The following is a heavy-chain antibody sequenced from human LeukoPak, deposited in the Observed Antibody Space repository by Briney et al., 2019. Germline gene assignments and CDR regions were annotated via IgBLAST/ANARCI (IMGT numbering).Heavy chain of an antibody. V-gene: IGHV3-30-3*01. CDR1: GFTFSSYA. CDR3: ASPSGIQLWSPSYFDY. D-gene: IGHD5-18*01. J-gene: IGHJ4*01. Sequence: GRSLRLSCAASGFTFSSYAMHWVRQAPGKGLEWVAVISYDGSNKYYADSVKGRFTISRDNSKNTLYLQMNSPRAEDTAVYYCASPSGIQLWSPSYFDYWGQGTLVTVSS. CDR2: ISYDGSNK.